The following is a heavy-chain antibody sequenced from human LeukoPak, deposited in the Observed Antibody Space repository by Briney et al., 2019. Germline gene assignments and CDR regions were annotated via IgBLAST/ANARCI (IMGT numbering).Heavy chain of an antibody. CDR3: ARHVTSPYYFDY. CDR1: GDSFSSVTDY. V-gene: IGHV4-39*07. CDR2: GDYSGGT. J-gene: IGHJ4*02. D-gene: IGHD1-1*01. Sequence: PSETLSLTCTVSGDSFSSVTDYWAWIRQPPGKGLEWIASGDYSGGTYYNPSLESRVAISADMSKNQFSLKLTSVTGADTAVYYRARHVTSPYYFDYWGQGTLVTVSS.